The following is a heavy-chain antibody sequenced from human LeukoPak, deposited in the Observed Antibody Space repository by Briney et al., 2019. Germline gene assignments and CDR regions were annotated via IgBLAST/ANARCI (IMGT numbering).Heavy chain of an antibody. V-gene: IGHV3-48*03. D-gene: IGHD6-19*01. CDR3: GRAFPGIAVAGMYYFDY. CDR1: GFSFSSSG. J-gene: IGHJ4*02. Sequence: GGSLRLSCAASGFSFSSSGMVWVRHAPGKALECVSYIYKKEESIYYADSVKGRFTISRDNAKNSLYLQMSSLRAEDTAVYDCGRAFPGIAVAGMYYFDYWGQGTLVTVSS. CDR2: IYKKEESI.